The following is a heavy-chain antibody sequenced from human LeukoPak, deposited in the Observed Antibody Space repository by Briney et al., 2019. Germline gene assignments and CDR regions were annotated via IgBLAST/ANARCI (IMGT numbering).Heavy chain of an antibody. D-gene: IGHD6-19*01. CDR2: IFHIGST. V-gene: IGHV4-4*02. CDR3: ARCSSGWYPCEY. CDR1: GGSISHSHW. Sequence: SETLSLTCAVSGGSISHSHWWSWVRQPPGKGLEWIGEIFHIGSTNYNPSLKSRVTISVDKSKNQFSLKLSSVTAADTAVYYCARCSSGWYPCEYWGQGTLVTVSS. J-gene: IGHJ4*02.